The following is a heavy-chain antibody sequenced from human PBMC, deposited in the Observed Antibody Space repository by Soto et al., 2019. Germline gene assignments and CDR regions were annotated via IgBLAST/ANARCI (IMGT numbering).Heavy chain of an antibody. J-gene: IGHJ4*02. CDR2: IFSTDEK. D-gene: IGHD3-10*01. Sequence: QVTLKESGPVLVKPTETLTLTCTVSGFSLSNARMGVSWIRQPPRKALEWLAHIFSTDEKSYSPSLKSRLTISKDNSKSQVGLTKTNMDPVETATNYCARMRGGRGDIIAAIDYWGQGTLVTVSS. V-gene: IGHV2-26*01. CDR3: ARMRGGRGDIIAAIDY. CDR1: GFSLSNARMG.